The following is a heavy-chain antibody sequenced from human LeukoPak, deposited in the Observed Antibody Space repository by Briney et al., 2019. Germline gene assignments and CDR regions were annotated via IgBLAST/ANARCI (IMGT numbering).Heavy chain of an antibody. CDR2: IYYSGST. J-gene: IGHJ3*02. CDR3: ARDPSRRRAEAVAGGVKAFDI. D-gene: IGHD6-19*01. Sequence: SETLSLTCTVSGGSISSSSYYWGWIRQPPGKGLEWIGSIYYSGSTYYNPSLKSRVTISVDTSKNQFSLQLNSVTPEDTAVYYCARDPSRRRAEAVAGGVKAFDIWGQGTMVTVSS. V-gene: IGHV4-39*02. CDR1: GGSISSSSYY.